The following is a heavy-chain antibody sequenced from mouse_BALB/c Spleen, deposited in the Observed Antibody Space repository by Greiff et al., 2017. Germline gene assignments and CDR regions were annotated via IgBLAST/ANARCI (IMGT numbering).Heavy chain of an antibody. V-gene: IGHV1-37*01. CDR3: GNEGAFHYYGTGFAY. CDR1: GYSFTGYF. Sequence: EVQLKESGPELVKPGASVKISCKASGYSFTGYFMNWVKQSHGKSLEWIGRINPYNGDTFYNQKFKGKATLTVDKSSSTAHMELLSLTSEDSAVYYCGNEGAFHYYGTGFAYWGQGTLVTVSA. J-gene: IGHJ3*01. D-gene: IGHD1-2*01. CDR2: INPYNGDT.